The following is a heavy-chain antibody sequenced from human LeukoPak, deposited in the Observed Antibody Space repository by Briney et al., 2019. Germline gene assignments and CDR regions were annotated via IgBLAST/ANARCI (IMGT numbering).Heavy chain of an antibody. CDR2: MNPNSGNT. CDR1: GYTFTSYD. Sequence: ASVKVSCEASGYTFTSYDINWVRQATGQGLEWMGWMNPNSGNTGYAQKFQGRVTMTRNTSISTAYMELSSLRSEDTAVYYCARRHCSGGSYYSQNWGQGTLVTVSS. V-gene: IGHV1-8*01. CDR3: ARRHCSGGSYYSQN. D-gene: IGHD2-15*01. J-gene: IGHJ4*02.